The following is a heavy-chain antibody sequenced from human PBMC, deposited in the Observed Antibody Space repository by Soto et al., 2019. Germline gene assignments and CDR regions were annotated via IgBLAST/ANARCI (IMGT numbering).Heavy chain of an antibody. CDR1: GGTFSSYA. V-gene: IGHV1-69*13. CDR2: IIPIFGTA. D-gene: IGHD3-22*01. CDR3: ARAAYDSSGYLAPEQYYFDY. Sequence: SVKVSCKASGGTFSSYAISWVRQAPGQGLEWMGGIIPIFGTANYAQKFQGRVTITADESTSTAYMELSSLRSEDTAVYYCARAAYDSSGYLAPEQYYFDYWGQGTLVTVSS. J-gene: IGHJ4*02.